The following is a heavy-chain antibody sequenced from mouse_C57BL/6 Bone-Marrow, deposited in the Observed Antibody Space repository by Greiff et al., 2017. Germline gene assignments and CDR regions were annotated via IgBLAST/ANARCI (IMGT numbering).Heavy chain of an antibody. Sequence: QVHVKQPGAELVMPGASVKLSCKASGYTFTSYWMHWVKQRPGQGLEWIGEIDPSDSYTNYNQKFKGKSTLTVDKSSSTAYMQLSSLTSEDSAVYYCARGRDYDYYDYWGQGTTLTVSS. CDR1: GYTFTSYW. J-gene: IGHJ2*01. D-gene: IGHD2-4*01. CDR2: IDPSDSYT. CDR3: ARGRDYDYYDY. V-gene: IGHV1-69*01.